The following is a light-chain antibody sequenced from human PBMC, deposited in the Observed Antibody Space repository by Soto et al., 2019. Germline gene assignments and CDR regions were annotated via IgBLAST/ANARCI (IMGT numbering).Light chain of an antibody. J-gene: IGKJ1*01. V-gene: IGKV3-20*01. CDR2: GAS. CDR3: QMYGSSPPGT. CDR1: QSLSSSY. Sequence: EIVLTQSPGTLSLSPGERATLSCRASQSLSSSYLAWYQQKPGQAPRLPIHGASSRATGIPGRFSGSRSGTDFTLTISRLEPEDFAVYYCQMYGSSPPGTFGQGTKVDIK.